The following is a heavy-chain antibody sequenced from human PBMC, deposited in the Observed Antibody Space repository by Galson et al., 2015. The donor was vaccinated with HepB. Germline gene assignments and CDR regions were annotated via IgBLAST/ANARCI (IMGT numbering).Heavy chain of an antibody. V-gene: IGHV1-58*02. CDR1: GFTFTSSA. CDR3: AAYPVGLIAYSSSWHP. D-gene: IGHD6-13*01. Sequence: SVKVSCKASGFTFTSSAMQWVRQARGQRLEWIGWIVVGSGNTNYAQKFQERVTITRDMSTSTAYMELSSLRSEDTAVYYCAAYPVGLIAYSSSWHPWGQGTLVTVSS. CDR2: IVVGSGNT. J-gene: IGHJ5*02.